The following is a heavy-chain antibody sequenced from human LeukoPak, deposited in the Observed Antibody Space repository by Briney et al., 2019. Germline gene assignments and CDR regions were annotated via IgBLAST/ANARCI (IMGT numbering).Heavy chain of an antibody. CDR2: INSDGSST. CDR3: ARVKSSGYGEYYFDY. D-gene: IGHD5-12*01. CDR1: GFTFSSYW. Sequence: QPGGSLRLSCAASGFTFSSYWMHWVRHAPGKGLVWVSRINSDGSSTSYADSVKGRFTISRDNAKNTLYLQMNSLRAEDTAVYYCARVKSSGYGEYYFDYWGQGTRVTVSS. J-gene: IGHJ4*02. V-gene: IGHV3-74*01.